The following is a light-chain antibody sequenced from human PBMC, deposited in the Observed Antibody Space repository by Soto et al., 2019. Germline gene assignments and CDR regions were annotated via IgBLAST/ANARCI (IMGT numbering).Light chain of an antibody. Sequence: DVVMTQSPLSLSVTLGQPASISCRSSQGLVYSDGNTFLNWFHQRPGQSPRRLIYQVSNRDSGVPDRFSGSGSGTDYTLTIRRVEAEDVGIYYCVPGTHWPWTFGQGTKVEIK. J-gene: IGKJ1*01. CDR3: VPGTHWPWT. V-gene: IGKV2-30*01. CDR1: QGLVYSDGNTF. CDR2: QVS.